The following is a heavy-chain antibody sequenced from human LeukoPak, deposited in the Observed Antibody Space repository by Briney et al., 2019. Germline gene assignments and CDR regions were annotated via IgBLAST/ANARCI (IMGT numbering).Heavy chain of an antibody. V-gene: IGHV1-24*01. CDR1: GYTLTKLS. CDR2: FDPEDGET. Sequence: GASVKISCKVSGYTLTKLSMHWVRQAPGKGLEWMGGFDPEDGETIYAQKFQGRVTMTEDTSTDTAYMELSSLRSEVSAVYYCATATYDILTGRNPNRFDPWGQGTLVTVSS. D-gene: IGHD3-9*01. J-gene: IGHJ5*02. CDR3: ATATYDILTGRNPNRFDP.